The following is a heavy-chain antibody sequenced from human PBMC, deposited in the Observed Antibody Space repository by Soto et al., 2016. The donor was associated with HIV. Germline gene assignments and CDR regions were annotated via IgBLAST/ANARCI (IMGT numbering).Heavy chain of an antibody. D-gene: IGHD4-17*01. CDR2: IYYSGDT. CDR3: ARQDYGELPVTYYYMDV. CDR1: GGSISSRTYY. V-gene: IGHV4-39*01. J-gene: IGHJ6*03. Sequence: QQQLQESGPGLVKPSETLSLTCSVSGGSISSRTYYWGWIRQPPGKGLEWIGSIYYSGDTHYNPTLKSRVTISVDTSKNQFSLKLSSVTAADTAVYYCARQDYGELPVTYYYMDVWGKGTTVTVSS.